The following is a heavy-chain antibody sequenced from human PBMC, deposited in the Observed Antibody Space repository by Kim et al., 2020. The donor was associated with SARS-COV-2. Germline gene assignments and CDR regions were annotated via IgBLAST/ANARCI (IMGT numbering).Heavy chain of an antibody. V-gene: IGHV6-1*01. CDR1: GDSVSSNSAA. D-gene: IGHD6-13*01. J-gene: IGHJ6*02. Sequence: SQTLSLTCAISGDSVSSNSAAWNWIRQSPSRGLEWLGRTYYRSKWYNDYAVSVKSRITINPDKSKNQFSLQLNSVTPEDTAVYYCAREWPLYSSSWYYYYGMDVWGQGTTVTVSS. CDR2: TYYRSKWYN. CDR3: AREWPLYSSSWYYYYGMDV.